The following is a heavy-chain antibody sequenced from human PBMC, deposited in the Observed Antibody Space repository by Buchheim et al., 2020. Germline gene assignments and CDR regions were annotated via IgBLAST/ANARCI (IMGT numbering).Heavy chain of an antibody. CDR3: ATRGDSGYTYVY. J-gene: IGHJ4*02. CDR2: IYHSGST. V-gene: IGHV4-4*02. D-gene: IGHD5-18*01. CDR1: GGSIRSSKW. Sequence: QVQLQESGPELVKPSGTLSLTCAVSGGSIRSSKWWSWVRQPPGKGLEWIGEIYHSGSTKYNPSLKSRVTITVDNSKNQFSLNLSSVTAADTAMYYCATRGDSGYTYVYWGQGTL.